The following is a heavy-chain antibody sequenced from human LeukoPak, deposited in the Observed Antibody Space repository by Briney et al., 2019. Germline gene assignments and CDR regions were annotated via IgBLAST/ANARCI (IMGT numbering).Heavy chain of an antibody. CDR1: GLFFSDVW. CDR3: AAGYGWLTDF. Sequence: QPGGSLRLSCAGTGLFFSDVWMNWFRQAPGKGLEWVANIEKDGSEKNYVDSVKGRFTISRDNAKNSLHLEMNSLRGEDTAAYYCAAGYGWLTDFWGQGTLVTVSS. J-gene: IGHJ4*02. V-gene: IGHV3-7*01. D-gene: IGHD2-8*02. CDR2: IEKDGSEK.